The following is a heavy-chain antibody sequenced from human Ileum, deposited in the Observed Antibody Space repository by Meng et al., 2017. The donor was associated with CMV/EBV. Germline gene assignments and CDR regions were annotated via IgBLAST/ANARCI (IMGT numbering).Heavy chain of an antibody. Sequence: GGRLVRPGGSLTLSCAASGLTFDTYAMGWVRQSPGKGLDWVSAISGSGGTTYYADSVKGRFTISRDNSKNTLYLQMNSLRAEDTAVYYCAKALGIDFSDFDYWGRGTLVTVSS. CDR2: ISGSGGTT. CDR3: AKALGIDFSDFDY. D-gene: IGHD2/OR15-2a*01. CDR1: GLTFDTYA. J-gene: IGHJ4*02. V-gene: IGHV3-23*01.